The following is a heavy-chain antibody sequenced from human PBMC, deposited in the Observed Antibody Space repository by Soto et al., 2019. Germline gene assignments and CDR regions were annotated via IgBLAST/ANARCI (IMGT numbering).Heavy chain of an antibody. V-gene: IGHV1-3*01. J-gene: IGHJ4*02. CDR1: GYTFTSYA. CDR2: INAGNGNT. CDR3: ARDQDILTSLDY. D-gene: IGHD3-9*01. Sequence: ASVKVSCKASGYTFTSYAMHWVRQAPGQRLEWMGWINAGNGNTKYSQKFQGRVTITRDTSASTAYMEPSSLRSEDTAVYYCARDQDILTSLDYWGQGTLVTVSS.